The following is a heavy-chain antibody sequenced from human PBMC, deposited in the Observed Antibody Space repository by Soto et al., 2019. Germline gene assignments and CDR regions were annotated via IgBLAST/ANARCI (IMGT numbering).Heavy chain of an antibody. J-gene: IGHJ4*02. V-gene: IGHV1-2*02. CDR3: ARTAYRGIYSYLDY. CDR2: INPNSGGT. D-gene: IGHD3-10*02. Sequence: ASVKVSFRASGYTFTGYYMHWVRQAPGQGLEWMGWINPNSGGTNYAQKFKGRLTISKDTSKNQVVLTLTDMDPVDIATYYYARTAYRGIYSYLDYSGQGALVTVSS. CDR1: GYTFTGYY.